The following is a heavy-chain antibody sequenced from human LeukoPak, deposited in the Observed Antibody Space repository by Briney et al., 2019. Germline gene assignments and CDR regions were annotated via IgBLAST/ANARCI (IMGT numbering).Heavy chain of an antibody. D-gene: IGHD3-22*01. CDR3: ARDSSGYYSPFDY. J-gene: IGHJ4*02. CDR2: IGSSGTNI. V-gene: IGHV3-48*03. Sequence: GGSLRLSCAASGFTFSNYEMNWVRQAPGKGLEWVSYIGSSGTNIYYADSVKGRLTISRDNARNSLYLQMNSLRAGDTAVYYCARDSSGYYSPFDYWGQGTLVTVSS. CDR1: GFTFSNYE.